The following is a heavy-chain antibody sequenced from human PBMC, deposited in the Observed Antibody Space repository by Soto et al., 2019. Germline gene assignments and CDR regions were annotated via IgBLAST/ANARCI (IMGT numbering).Heavy chain of an antibody. J-gene: IGHJ4*02. CDR3: AKSPTNFYGDYLHFDY. CDR1: GFTFSSYA. V-gene: IGHV3-23*01. D-gene: IGHD4-17*01. Sequence: GGSLRLSCAASGFTFSSYAMSWVRQAPGKGLEWVSAISGSGGSTYYADSVKGRFTISRDNSKKTLYLQMNSLRAEDTALYYCAKSPTNFYGDYLHFDYWGQVTLVTVSS. CDR2: ISGSGGST.